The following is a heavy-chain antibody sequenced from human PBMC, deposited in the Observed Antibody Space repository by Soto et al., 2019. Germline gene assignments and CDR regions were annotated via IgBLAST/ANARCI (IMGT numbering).Heavy chain of an antibody. CDR1: GFTFSRYV. CDR2: ISGSGDDT. CDR3: ASLMGAPTIHNYFYGMDV. Sequence: GGSLRLSCEASGFTFSRYVMTWVRQAPGKGLEWVSGISGSGDDTYYAESVEGRFTISRDNSKDRLYLQMNSLRADDTAVYYCASLMGAPTIHNYFYGMDVWGQGTTVTVSS. D-gene: IGHD2-8*01. V-gene: IGHV3-23*01. J-gene: IGHJ6*02.